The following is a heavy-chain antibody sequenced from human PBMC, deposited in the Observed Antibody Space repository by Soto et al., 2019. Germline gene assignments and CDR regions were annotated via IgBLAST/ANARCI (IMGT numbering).Heavy chain of an antibody. D-gene: IGHD6-13*01. Sequence: PSQTLSLTCVISGDSVSSNSAAWNWIRQSPSRGLEWLGRTYYRSKWYNDYAVSVKSRITINPDTSKNQFSLQLNSVTPEDTAVYYCARSTYSSSWRNYYYYGMDVWGQGTTVTVSS. J-gene: IGHJ6*02. CDR3: ARSTYSSSWRNYYYYGMDV. V-gene: IGHV6-1*01. CDR2: TYYRSKWYN. CDR1: GDSVSSNSAA.